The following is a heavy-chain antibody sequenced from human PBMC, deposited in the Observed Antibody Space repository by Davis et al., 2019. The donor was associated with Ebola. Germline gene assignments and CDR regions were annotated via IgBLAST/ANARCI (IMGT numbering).Heavy chain of an antibody. V-gene: IGHV3-49*04. CDR3: ARDLKQPPPSYYYGMDV. D-gene: IGHD6-13*01. CDR2: IRSKAYGGKA. CDR1: GLTFGAYA. Sequence: GGSLRLSCTASGLTFGAYAMNWVRRAPGKGLEWVGFIRSKAYGGKAQYAASVKVRFTISRDDSKSIVYLQMNSLKTEDTAVYYCARDLKQPPPSYYYGMDVWGQGTTVTVSS. J-gene: IGHJ6*02.